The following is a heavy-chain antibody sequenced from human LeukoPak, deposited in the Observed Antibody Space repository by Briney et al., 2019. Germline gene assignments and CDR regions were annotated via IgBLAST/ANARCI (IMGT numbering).Heavy chain of an antibody. Sequence: SVKVSCKASGGTFSSYAISWVRQAPGQGLEWMGRIIPILGIANYAQKFQGRVTITADKSTSTAYMELSSLRSEDTAVYYCAGDYGGNGDGYWGQGTLVTVSS. V-gene: IGHV1-69*04. CDR3: AGDYGGNGDGY. D-gene: IGHD4-23*01. CDR1: GGTFSSYA. CDR2: IIPILGIA. J-gene: IGHJ4*02.